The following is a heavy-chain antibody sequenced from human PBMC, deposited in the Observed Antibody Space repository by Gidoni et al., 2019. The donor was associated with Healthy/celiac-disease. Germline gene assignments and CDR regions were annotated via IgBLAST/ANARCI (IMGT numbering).Heavy chain of an antibody. D-gene: IGHD5-12*01. CDR3: AREEMATMSDAFDI. CDR1: GFTFSSYS. Sequence: EVQLVESGGGLVKPGGSLRLSCAASGFTFSSYSMNWVRQAPGKGLEWVSSISSSSSYIYYADSVKGRFTISRDNAKNSLYLQMNSLRAEDTAVYYCAREEMATMSDAFDIWGQGTMVTVSS. CDR2: ISSSSSYI. J-gene: IGHJ3*02. V-gene: IGHV3-21*01.